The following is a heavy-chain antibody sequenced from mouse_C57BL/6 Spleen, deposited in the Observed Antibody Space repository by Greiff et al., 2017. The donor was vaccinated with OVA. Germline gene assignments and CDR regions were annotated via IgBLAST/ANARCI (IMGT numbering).Heavy chain of an antibody. CDR2: INTNTGGT. Sequence: EVPLQQSGPELVKPGASVKMSCKASGYTFTDYNMHWVKQSHGKSLEWIGYINTNTGGTSYNQKFKGKATLTVNKSSSTAYMELRSLTSEDSAVYYGASTGRGYYAMDYWGQGTSVTVSS. CDR1: GYTFTDYN. CDR3: ASTGRGYYAMDY. J-gene: IGHJ4*01. V-gene: IGHV1-22*01.